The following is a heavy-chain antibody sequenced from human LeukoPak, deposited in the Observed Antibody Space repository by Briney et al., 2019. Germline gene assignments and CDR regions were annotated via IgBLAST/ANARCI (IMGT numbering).Heavy chain of an antibody. CDR3: ARGGDCSGGSCHSGYFQH. D-gene: IGHD2-15*01. CDR2: IYYSGST. V-gene: IGHV4-59*01. J-gene: IGHJ1*01. CDR1: GGSISSYY. Sequence: KPSETLSLTCTVSGGSISSYYWSWIRQPPGKGLEWIGYIYYSGSTNYNPSLKSRVTISVDTSKNQFSLKLSSVTAADTAVYYCARGGDCSGGSCHSGYFQHWGQGTLVTVSS.